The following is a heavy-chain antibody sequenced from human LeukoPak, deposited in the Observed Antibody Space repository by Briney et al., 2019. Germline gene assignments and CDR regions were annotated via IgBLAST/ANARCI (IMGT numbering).Heavy chain of an antibody. CDR2: ISSSSSTT. Sequence: GGSLRLSCAASGFTFSTYSMNWVRQAPEKGLEWLSYISSSSSTTYYADSVKGRFTISRDNSKNTLYLQMNSLRAEDTAVYYCAKGLNPREYYYDSSGRPDAFDIWGQGTMVTVSS. D-gene: IGHD3-22*01. V-gene: IGHV3-48*01. J-gene: IGHJ3*02. CDR1: GFTFSTYS. CDR3: AKGLNPREYYYDSSGRPDAFDI.